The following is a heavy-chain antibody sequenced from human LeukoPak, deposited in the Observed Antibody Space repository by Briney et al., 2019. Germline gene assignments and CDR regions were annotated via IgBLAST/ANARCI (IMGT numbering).Heavy chain of an antibody. Sequence: GGSLRLSCAASGFTFGSYWMGWVRQAPGKGLEWVANIKQDGSEKYYVDSVKGRFTISRDDAKNSLYLQMNSLRAEDTAVYYCARVPYCSSTSCYAIFDYWGQGALVTVSS. V-gene: IGHV3-7*05. J-gene: IGHJ4*02. CDR3: ARVPYCSSTSCYAIFDY. CDR1: GFTFGSYW. D-gene: IGHD2-2*01. CDR2: IKQDGSEK.